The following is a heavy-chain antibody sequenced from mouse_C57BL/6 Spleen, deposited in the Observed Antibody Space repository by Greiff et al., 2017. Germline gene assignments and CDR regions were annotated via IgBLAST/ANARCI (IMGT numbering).Heavy chain of an antibody. Sequence: EVKVVESGEGLVKPGGSLKLSCAASGFTFSSYAMSWVRQTPEKRLEWVAYISSGGDYIYYADTVKGRFTISRDNARNTLYLQMSSLKSEDTAMYYCTRDPDYFDYWGQGTTLTVSS. CDR2: ISSGGDYI. V-gene: IGHV5-9-1*02. J-gene: IGHJ2*01. CDR1: GFTFSSYA. CDR3: TRDPDYFDY.